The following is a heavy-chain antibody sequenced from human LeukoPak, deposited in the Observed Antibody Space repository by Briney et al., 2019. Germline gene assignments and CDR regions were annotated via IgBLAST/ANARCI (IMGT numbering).Heavy chain of an antibody. CDR1: GFIFSTYW. Sequence: GGSLRPSREVSGFIFSTYWMIWVREAPGKGLEWVSRITSDGSGTTYADSVRGRFTVSRDNSRNTLSLQMYSLRDEDTALYYCGRDQDGPGATIDFWGQGTLVTVSS. J-gene: IGHJ4*02. V-gene: IGHV3-74*01. CDR2: ITSDGSGT. D-gene: IGHD1-26*01. CDR3: GRDQDGPGATIDF.